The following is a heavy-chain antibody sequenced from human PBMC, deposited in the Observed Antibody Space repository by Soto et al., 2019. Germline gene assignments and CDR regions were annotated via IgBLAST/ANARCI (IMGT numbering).Heavy chain of an antibody. V-gene: IGHV4-31*03. Sequence: PSETLSLTCTVSGGSISSGGYYWSWVRQHPGKGLECIGYIYYSGSTNYNPSLKSRVTISVDTSKSQFSLKLSSVTAADTAVYYCATNGGYYDSSGPKYFQYWGQGTLVPVSS. CDR1: GGSISSGGYY. D-gene: IGHD3-22*01. CDR2: IYYSGST. J-gene: IGHJ1*01. CDR3: ATNGGYYDSSGPKYFQY.